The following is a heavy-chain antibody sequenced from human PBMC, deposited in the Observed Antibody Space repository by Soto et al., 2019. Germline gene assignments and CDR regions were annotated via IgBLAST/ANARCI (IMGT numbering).Heavy chain of an antibody. V-gene: IGHV3-15*01. CDR2: IKSKTDGGTT. D-gene: IGHD3-3*01. Sequence: EVQLVESGGGLVKPGGSLRLACAASGFTFSNAWMSWVRQPPGQGLAWVGRIKSKTDGGTTDYAAPVKGSFTISRDDSKNTQTLQMNRLKTECTAVYYCTTEGSPDNDFWSGYRMKFDYWGQGTLVTVSS. CDR3: TTEGSPDNDFWSGYRMKFDY. J-gene: IGHJ4*02. CDR1: GFTFSNAW.